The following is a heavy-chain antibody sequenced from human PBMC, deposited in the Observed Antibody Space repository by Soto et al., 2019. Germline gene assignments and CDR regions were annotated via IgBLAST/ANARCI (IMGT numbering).Heavy chain of an antibody. D-gene: IGHD6-13*01. J-gene: IGHJ4*02. CDR3: ARGDKIYSSSWYEYYFDY. Sequence: PGGSLRLSCAASGFTFSDYYMSWIRQAPGKGLEWVSYISSSGSTIYYADSVKGRFTISRDNAKNSLYLQMNSLRAEDTAVYYCARGDKIYSSSWYEYYFDYWGQGTLVTVSS. CDR2: ISSSGSTI. V-gene: IGHV3-11*01. CDR1: GFTFSDYY.